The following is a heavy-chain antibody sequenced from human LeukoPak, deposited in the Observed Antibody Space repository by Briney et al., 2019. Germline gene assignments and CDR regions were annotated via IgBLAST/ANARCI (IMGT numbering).Heavy chain of an antibody. CDR1: GFTFGDYA. V-gene: IGHV3-49*04. J-gene: IGHJ4*02. D-gene: IGHD4-17*01. CDR2: IRSKAYGGTT. Sequence: GGSLRLSCTASGFTFGDYAMRWVRQAPGKGLEWVGFIRSKAYGGTTEYAASVKGRFTISRDDSKSIAYLQMNRLKTEDTAVYYCTRVSPYGDFLPLYWGQGTLVTVSS. CDR3: TRVSPYGDFLPLY.